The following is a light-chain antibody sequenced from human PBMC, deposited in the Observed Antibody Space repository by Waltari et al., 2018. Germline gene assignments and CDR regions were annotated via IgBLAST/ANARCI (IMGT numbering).Light chain of an antibody. CDR2: DVS. CDR3: NSYAGSSSWV. V-gene: IGLV2-14*01. J-gene: IGLJ3*02. CDR1: SSDVGFYNY. Sequence: QSALTQPASVSGSPGQSITISCTGTSSDVGFYNYVSWYQQHPGKAPKLMIYDVSERPSGVSNRFSGSKSGNTASLTISGLRADNEADYYCNSYAGSSSWVFGGGTKLTVL.